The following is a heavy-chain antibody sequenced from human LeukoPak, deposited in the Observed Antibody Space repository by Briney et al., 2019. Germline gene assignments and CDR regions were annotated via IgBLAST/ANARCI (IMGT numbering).Heavy chain of an antibody. CDR3: ARVRSGGYADY. Sequence: GGSLRLSCAASGFTFSDYYMTWIRQAPGKGLKWVSYISNGGSTIYYADSVKGRFTISRDNAKNSLYLQMNSLRAEDTAVYYCARVRSGGYADYWGQGTLVTVSS. CDR2: ISNGGSTI. D-gene: IGHD5-12*01. V-gene: IGHV3-11*01. J-gene: IGHJ4*02. CDR1: GFTFSDYY.